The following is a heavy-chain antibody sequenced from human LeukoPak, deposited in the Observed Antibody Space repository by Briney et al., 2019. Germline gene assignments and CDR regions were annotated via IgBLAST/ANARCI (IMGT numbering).Heavy chain of an antibody. Sequence: ASVKVSCKASGYTFTSYDINWVRQATGQGLEWMGWMNPNSGNTGYAQKFQGRVTMTRNTSISTAYMELSSLRSEDTAVYYCARVHPQGDPGAFDIWGQGTMVTVSS. V-gene: IGHV1-8*01. CDR2: MNPNSGNT. CDR3: ARVHPQGDPGAFDI. CDR1: GYTFTSYD. D-gene: IGHD2-21*02. J-gene: IGHJ3*02.